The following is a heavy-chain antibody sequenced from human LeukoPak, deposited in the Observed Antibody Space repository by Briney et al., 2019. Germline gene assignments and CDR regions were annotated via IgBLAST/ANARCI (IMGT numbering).Heavy chain of an antibody. CDR3: AIMHPSSDGNGYWVQ. CDR1: GFTFSSYA. J-gene: IGHJ4*02. Sequence: GESLRLSCAASGFTFSSYAMSWVRQAPGRRRECVSGINTSVGSTASADSVKGRFTISRDNPRNTLYMQMNSLRAEDTALYYCAIMHPSSDGNGYWVQWGQGTLVSVSS. CDR2: INTSVGST. D-gene: IGHD3-22*01. V-gene: IGHV3-23*01.